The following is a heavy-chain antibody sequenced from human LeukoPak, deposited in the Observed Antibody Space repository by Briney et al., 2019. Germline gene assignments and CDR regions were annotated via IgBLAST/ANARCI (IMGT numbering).Heavy chain of an antibody. CDR3: ARELYDYVWGSYRLDAFDI. CDR2: ISGSGGST. CDR1: GFTFSSYA. D-gene: IGHD3-16*02. J-gene: IGHJ3*02. V-gene: IGHV3-23*01. Sequence: GGSLRLSCAASGFTFSSYAMSWVRQAPGKGLEWVSAISGSGGSTYYADSVKGRFTISRDNAKNSLYLQMNSLRAEDTAVYYCARELYDYVWGSYRLDAFDIWGQGTMVTVSS.